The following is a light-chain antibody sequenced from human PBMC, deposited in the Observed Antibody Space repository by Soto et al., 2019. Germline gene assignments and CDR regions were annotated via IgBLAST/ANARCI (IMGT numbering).Light chain of an antibody. Sequence: QSVLTQPPSVSGAPGQRVTISCTGSSSNIEADYDVPWYQHLPGTAPKLLIYGNDNRPSGVPDRFSGSKSGISASLTISGLQAEDEADYYCQSYDSSLRGHVFGSGTKVTVL. CDR2: GND. V-gene: IGLV1-40*01. J-gene: IGLJ1*01. CDR3: QSYDSSLRGHV. CDR1: SSNIEADYD.